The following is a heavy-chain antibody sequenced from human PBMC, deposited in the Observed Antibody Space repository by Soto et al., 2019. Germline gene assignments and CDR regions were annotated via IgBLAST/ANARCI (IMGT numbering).Heavy chain of an antibody. Sequence: QVQLVESGGGVVQPGRSLRLSCAASGFTFSSYGMHWVRRAPGKGLDWVAVISYDGSNKYYADSVKGRFNISRDNSKNTLYLHMNSLRAEDTAVYYCATSRGSCYWGQGTLVTVSS. CDR3: ATSRGSCY. V-gene: IGHV3-30*03. CDR2: ISYDGSNK. J-gene: IGHJ4*02. CDR1: GFTFSSYG. D-gene: IGHD1-1*01.